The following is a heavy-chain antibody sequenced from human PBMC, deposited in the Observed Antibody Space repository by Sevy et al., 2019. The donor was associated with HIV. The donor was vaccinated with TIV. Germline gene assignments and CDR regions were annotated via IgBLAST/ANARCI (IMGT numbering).Heavy chain of an antibody. D-gene: IGHD2-8*01. Sequence: GGSLRLSCAASGFTTGFTFSDYWMPWVRQALGKGLEWVSKISSSGSSIYYADSVMGRFTISRDNAKNSLNLQMNSLRAEDTAVYYCTRNGGAFDNGFYPWGQGTLVTVSS. CDR3: TRNGGAFDNGFYP. CDR1: GFTTGFTFSDYW. J-gene: IGHJ5*02. CDR2: ISSSGSSI. V-gene: IGHV3-48*04.